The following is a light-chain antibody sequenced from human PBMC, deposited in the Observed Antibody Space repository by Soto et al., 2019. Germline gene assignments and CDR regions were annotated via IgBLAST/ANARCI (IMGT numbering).Light chain of an antibody. Sequence: QSVLTQPPSVSAASGLKVTISCSGGSSNIGSNYVSWYQQLPGTAPKLLIYDNDKRPSGIPDRFSGSRSGTSATLGITGLQTGDEAYYYCGTWDSSLSAGVFGGGTKLTVL. J-gene: IGLJ3*02. CDR1: SSNIGSNY. CDR3: GTWDSSLSAGV. CDR2: DND. V-gene: IGLV1-51*01.